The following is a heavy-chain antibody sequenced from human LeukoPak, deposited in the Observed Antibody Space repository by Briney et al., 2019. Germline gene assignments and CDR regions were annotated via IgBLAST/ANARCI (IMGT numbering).Heavy chain of an antibody. Sequence: GGSLRLSCTASGFTFGDYAMSWFRQAPGKGLEWVGFIRSKAYGGTTEYAASVKGRFTISRDDSKSIAYLQMNSLKTEDTAVYYCTRDSYYDFWSGYYPPAWYFDYWGQGTLVTVSS. CDR3: TRDSYYDFWSGYYPPAWYFDY. J-gene: IGHJ4*02. V-gene: IGHV3-49*03. D-gene: IGHD3-3*01. CDR2: IRSKAYGGTT. CDR1: GFTFGDYA.